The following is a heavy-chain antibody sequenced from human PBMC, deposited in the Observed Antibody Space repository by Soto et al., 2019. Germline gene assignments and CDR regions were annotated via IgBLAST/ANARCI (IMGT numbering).Heavy chain of an antibody. CDR3: AHRYGGNYYRWYFES. Sequence: QITLKESGPTLVKPTQTLTVTCTFSGFSLSTSGAGVGWIRQSPGKAPEWLALISWKDEKRYNPGLKSRLTIAEDTSKNHVVLTMTDLDPVDTATYFCAHRYGGNYYRWYFESWGQGTLVTVSS. V-gene: IGHV2-5*01. D-gene: IGHD1-26*01. CDR2: ISWKDEK. J-gene: IGHJ4*02. CDR1: GFSLSTSGAG.